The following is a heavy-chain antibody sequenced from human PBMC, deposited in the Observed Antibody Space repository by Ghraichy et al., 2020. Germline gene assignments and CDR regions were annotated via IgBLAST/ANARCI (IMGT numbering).Heavy chain of an antibody. D-gene: IGHD3-3*01. CDR3: ARFAKDYDFWSGYYTDYYYYYMDV. Sequence: ASVKVSCKASGYTFTSYDINWVRQATGQGLEWMGWMNPNSGNTGYAQKFQGRVTMTRNTSISTAYMELSSLRSEDTAVYYCARFAKDYDFWSGYYTDYYYYYMDVWSKGTTVTVSS. CDR1: GYTFTSYD. CDR2: MNPNSGNT. J-gene: IGHJ6*03. V-gene: IGHV1-8*01.